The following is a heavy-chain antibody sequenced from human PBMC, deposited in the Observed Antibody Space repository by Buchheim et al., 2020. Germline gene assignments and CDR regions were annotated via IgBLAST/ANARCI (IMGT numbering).Heavy chain of an antibody. D-gene: IGHD1-1*01. CDR2: INPNSGGT. Sequence: QVQLVQSGAEVKKPGASVKVSCKAYGYTFTGYYMHWVRQAPGQGLEWMGWINPNSGGTNYAQKFQGWVTMTRDTSISTAYMELSRLRSDDTAVYYCAREKVHLRYYYYYGMDVWGQGTT. J-gene: IGHJ6*02. V-gene: IGHV1-2*04. CDR3: AREKVHLRYYYYYGMDV. CDR1: GYTFTGYY.